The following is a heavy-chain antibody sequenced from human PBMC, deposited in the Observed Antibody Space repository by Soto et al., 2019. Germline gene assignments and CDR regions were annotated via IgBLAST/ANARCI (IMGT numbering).Heavy chain of an antibody. CDR2: TYYSENT. CDR1: GGSISSGGYY. V-gene: IGHV4-31*03. Sequence: SETLSLTCSVSGGSISSGGYYWNWIRQHPGKGLEWIGYTYYSENTYYNPSLNSRITISADTSKNQFSLKLSSVTAADTAVYYCARLSSSGWPIDSWGQGTLVTVSS. CDR3: ARLSSSGWPIDS. D-gene: IGHD6-19*01. J-gene: IGHJ4*02.